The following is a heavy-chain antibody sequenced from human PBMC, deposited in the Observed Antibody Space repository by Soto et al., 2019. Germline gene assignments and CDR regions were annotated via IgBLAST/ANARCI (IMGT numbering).Heavy chain of an antibody. CDR2: IYYSGST. CDR1: GGSISSYY. J-gene: IGHJ4*02. CDR3: ATLPAAAGYFDY. D-gene: IGHD6-13*01. Sequence: SETLSLTCTVSGGSISSYYWSWIRQPPGKGLEWIGYIYYSGSTNYNPSLKSRVTISVDTSKNQFSLKLSSVTAADTAVYYCATLPAAAGYFDYWGQGTLVTVSS. V-gene: IGHV4-59*08.